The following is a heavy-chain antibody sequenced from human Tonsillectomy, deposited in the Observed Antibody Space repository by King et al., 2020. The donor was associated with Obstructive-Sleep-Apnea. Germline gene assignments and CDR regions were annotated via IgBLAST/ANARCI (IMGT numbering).Heavy chain of an antibody. CDR2: ISWTSGSI. V-gene: IGHV3-9*01. CDR3: AKAQGPMIVARADWYFDL. J-gene: IGHJ2*01. CDR1: GFTFDDYA. D-gene: IGHD3-22*01. Sequence: GGAGGGLGQPGRALRLSCAASGFTFDDYAMHWVRQAPGKGLDWVSGISWTSGSIGYADSVKGRCTISRDNAKNSLYLQMNSLRAEDTALYYCAKAQGPMIVARADWYFDLWGRGTLVTVSS.